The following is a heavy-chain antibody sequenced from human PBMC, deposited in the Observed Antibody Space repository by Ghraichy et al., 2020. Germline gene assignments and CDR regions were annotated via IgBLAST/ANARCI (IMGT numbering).Heavy chain of an antibody. Sequence: ASVKVSCKASGYTFTSYAMHWVRQAPGQRLEWMGWINAGNGNTKYSQKFQGRVTITRHTSASTAYMELSRLRSEDTAVYYCARDHAKANYDFWSGYYYFDYWGQGTLVTVSS. CDR2: INAGNGNT. D-gene: IGHD3-3*01. CDR3: ARDHAKANYDFWSGYYYFDY. V-gene: IGHV1-3*01. J-gene: IGHJ4*02. CDR1: GYTFTSYA.